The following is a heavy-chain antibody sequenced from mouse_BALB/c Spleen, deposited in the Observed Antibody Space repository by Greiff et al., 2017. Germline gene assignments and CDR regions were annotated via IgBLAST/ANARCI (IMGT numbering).Heavy chain of an antibody. CDR3: AIYRYDEGTWFDY. CDR1: GYSITSDYA. J-gene: IGHJ2*01. V-gene: IGHV3-2*02. Sequence: EVKLVESGPGLVKPSQSLSLTCTVTGYSITSDYAWNWIRQFPGNKLEWMGYISYSGSTSYNPSLKSRISITRDTSKNQFFLQLNSVTTEDTATYYCAIYRYDEGTWFDYWGQGTTLTVSS. D-gene: IGHD2-14*01. CDR2: ISYSGST.